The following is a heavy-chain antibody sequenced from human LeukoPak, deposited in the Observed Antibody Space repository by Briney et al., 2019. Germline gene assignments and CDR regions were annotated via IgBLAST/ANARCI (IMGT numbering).Heavy chain of an antibody. D-gene: IGHD3-22*01. Sequence: GGSLRLSCAASGFTFSSYSMNWVRQAPGKGLEWVSSISSSSSYIYYADSVKGRFTISRDNAKNSLYLQMNSLRAEDTAVYYCARDPYYYDSRDVSRIDYWGQGTLVTASS. CDR2: ISSSSSYI. CDR3: ARDPYYYDSRDVSRIDY. CDR1: GFTFSSYS. J-gene: IGHJ4*02. V-gene: IGHV3-21*01.